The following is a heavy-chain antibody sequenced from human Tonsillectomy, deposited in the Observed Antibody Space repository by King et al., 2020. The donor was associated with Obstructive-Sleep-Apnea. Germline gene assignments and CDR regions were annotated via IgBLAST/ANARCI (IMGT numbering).Heavy chain of an antibody. CDR2: IDPDDSYT. CDR1: GYSFTNYW. Sequence: QLVESGAEMKKPGESLSISCRCSGYSFTNYWITWVRQMPGKGLEWMGRIDPDDSYTDYSPSFQGRVIMSFDTSITTAYLQWSSLQASDTAMYYCVRDGGVDWGRGTLVTVSS. V-gene: IGHV5-10-1*01. D-gene: IGHD3-10*01. J-gene: IGHJ4*01. CDR3: VRDGGVD.